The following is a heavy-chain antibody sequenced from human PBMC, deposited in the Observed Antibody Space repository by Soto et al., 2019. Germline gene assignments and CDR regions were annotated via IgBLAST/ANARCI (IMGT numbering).Heavy chain of an antibody. J-gene: IGHJ4*02. V-gene: IGHV1-69*19. CDR3: AREGRYCSGGSCYSAYY. D-gene: IGHD2-15*01. CDR2: IIPIFGTA. Sequence: QVQLVQSGAEVKKPGSSVKVSCKASGGTFSSYAISWARQAPGQGLEWMGGIIPIFGTANYAQKFQGRVTITADESTSTAYMELSSLRSEDTAVYYCAREGRYCSGGSCYSAYYWGQGTLVTVSS. CDR1: GGTFSSYA.